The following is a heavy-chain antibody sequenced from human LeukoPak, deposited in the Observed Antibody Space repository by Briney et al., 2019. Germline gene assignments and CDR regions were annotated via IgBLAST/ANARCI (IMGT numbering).Heavy chain of an antibody. D-gene: IGHD3-22*01. CDR1: GLTFSTYW. V-gene: IGHV3-74*01. J-gene: IGHJ4*02. CDR3: AKPVTYYYDSSGYYYDY. CDR2: INSDGSIT. Sequence: GGSLRLSCAASGLTFSTYWMHWVRQAPGKGLVWVSRINSDGSITNYADSVKGRFTISRDNAKNTLYPQMNSLRAEDTAVYYCAKPVTYYYDSSGYYYDYWGQGTLVTVSS.